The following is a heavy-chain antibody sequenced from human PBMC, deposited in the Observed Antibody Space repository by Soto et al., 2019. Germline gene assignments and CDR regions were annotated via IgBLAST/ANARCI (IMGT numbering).Heavy chain of an antibody. CDR2: IYYSGST. D-gene: IGHD3-22*01. CDR1: GGSISSSSYY. CDR3: ARVLITMIVPNYFDY. V-gene: IGHV4-39*01. Sequence: SETLSLTCTVSGGSISSSSYYWGWIRQPPGKGLEWIGSIYYSGSTYYNPSLKSRVTISVDTSKNQFSLKLSSVTAADTAVYYCARVLITMIVPNYFDYWGQGTLVTVSS. J-gene: IGHJ4*02.